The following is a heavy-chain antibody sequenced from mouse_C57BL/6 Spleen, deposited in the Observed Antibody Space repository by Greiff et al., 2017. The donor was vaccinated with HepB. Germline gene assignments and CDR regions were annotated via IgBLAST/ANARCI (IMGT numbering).Heavy chain of an antibody. D-gene: IGHD1-1*01. CDR2: IYPGDGDT. CDR1: GYAFSSYW. Sequence: QVQLQQSGAELVKPGASVKISCKASGYAFSSYWMNWVKQRPGKGLEWIGQIYPGDGDTNYNGKFKGKATLTAEKSSSTAYMQLSSLTSEDSAVYFCARGDYGSSYAMDYWGQGTSVTVSS. V-gene: IGHV1-80*01. CDR3: ARGDYGSSYAMDY. J-gene: IGHJ4*01.